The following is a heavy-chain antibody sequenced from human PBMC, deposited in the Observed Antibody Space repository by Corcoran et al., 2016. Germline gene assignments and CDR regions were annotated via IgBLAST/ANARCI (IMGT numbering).Heavy chain of an antibody. CDR2: INPNSGGT. CDR1: GYTFTGYY. CDR3: ARDSAHYYGSGSYYDYYYGMDV. D-gene: IGHD3-10*01. J-gene: IGHJ6*02. Sequence: QVQLVQSGAEVKKPGASVKVSCKASGYTFTGYYMHWVRQAPGQGLEWMGWINPNSGGTNYAQKFQGRVTMTRDTSISTAYMELSRLRSDDTAVYYCARDSAHYYGSGSYYDYYYGMDVWGQGTTVTVSS. V-gene: IGHV1-2*02.